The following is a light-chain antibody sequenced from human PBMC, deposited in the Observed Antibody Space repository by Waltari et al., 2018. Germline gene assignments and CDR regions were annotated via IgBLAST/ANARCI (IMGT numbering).Light chain of an antibody. J-gene: IGLJ3*02. CDR1: SSNIGNNA. Sequence: QSVLTQPHSVSEAPGQRVSISCSGSSSNIGNNAVSWYRKVPGQAPNLLIFSDNLVPSGFSDHFRCCKSGTLASLVISGLQSGDEAHYYCASWDDSLNGWVFGGGTKVTVL. CDR2: SDN. CDR3: ASWDDSLNGWV. V-gene: IGLV1-36*01.